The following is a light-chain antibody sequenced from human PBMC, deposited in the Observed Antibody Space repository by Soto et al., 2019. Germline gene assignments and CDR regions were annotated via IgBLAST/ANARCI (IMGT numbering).Light chain of an antibody. CDR1: QSLLHSNGYNY. V-gene: IGKV2-28*01. CDR3: MHALQTPLT. Sequence: DIVMTQSPLSLPVTPGERASISCRSSQSLLHSNGYNYLDWYLQKPGQSPQLLIYLGSNRASGVPDRFSGSGSGTDFTLKISRVEAEDVGVYYCMHALQTPLTFGPGTKVDIK. J-gene: IGKJ3*01. CDR2: LGS.